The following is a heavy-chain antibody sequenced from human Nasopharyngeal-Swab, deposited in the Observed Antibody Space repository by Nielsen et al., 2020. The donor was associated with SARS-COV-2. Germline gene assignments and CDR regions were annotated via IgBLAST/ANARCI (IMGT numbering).Heavy chain of an antibody. CDR3: ARDRTARPVGHYHYAMDV. CDR2: INWNGGST. CDR1: GFTFSSYA. J-gene: IGHJ6*02. V-gene: IGHV3-20*01. D-gene: IGHD2-21*02. Sequence: GESLKISCAASGFTFSSYAMKWVRQAPGKGLEWVSGINWNGGSTGYADSVKGRFTISRDNAKNSLYLQMNSLRADDTALYHCARDRTARPVGHYHYAMDVWGQGTTVTVSS.